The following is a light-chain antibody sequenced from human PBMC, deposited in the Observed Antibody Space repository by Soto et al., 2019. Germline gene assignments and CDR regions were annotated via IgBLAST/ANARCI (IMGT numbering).Light chain of an antibody. CDR2: GNR. CDR1: TSNLGAGYD. J-gene: IGLJ2*01. V-gene: IGLV1-40*01. CDR3: AAWDDSLSGRLV. Sequence: QSVLTQPPSVSGAPGQRVTLSCTGNTSNLGAGYDVHWYQQLPGAAPKLVIFGNRNRPSGVPERFSGSKSGTSASLAISGLRSEDEADYYCAAWDDSLSGRLVFGGGTKLTVL.